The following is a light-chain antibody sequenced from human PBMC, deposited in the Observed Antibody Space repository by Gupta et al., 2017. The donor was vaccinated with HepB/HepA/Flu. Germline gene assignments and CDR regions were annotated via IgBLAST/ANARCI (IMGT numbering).Light chain of an antibody. Sequence: SVLIEPPSATATLGPTVTIPCSGSSTNIGTNTVHWYRQRPAAAPQLLIYSNGHRPSGVPDRFSGSKSGTSAALAISGLQSEDEADYHCAAWEDSLNGYWVFGGGTKLTVL. CDR2: SNG. V-gene: IGLV1-44*01. CDR1: STNIGTNT. CDR3: AAWEDSLNGYWV. J-gene: IGLJ3*02.